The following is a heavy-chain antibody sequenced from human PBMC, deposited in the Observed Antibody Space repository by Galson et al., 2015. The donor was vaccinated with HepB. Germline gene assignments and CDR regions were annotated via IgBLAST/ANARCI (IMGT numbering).Heavy chain of an antibody. CDR1: GGTFSSYA. CDR2: IIPIFGTA. V-gene: IGHV1-69*13. CDR3: ARGGYYYDSSGCIEY. D-gene: IGHD3-22*01. Sequence: SVKVSCKASGGTFSSYAISWVRQAPGQGLEWMGGIIPIFGTANYAQKFQGRVTITADESTSTAYMELSSLRSEDTAVYYCARGGYYYDSSGCIEYWGQGTLVTVSS. J-gene: IGHJ4*02.